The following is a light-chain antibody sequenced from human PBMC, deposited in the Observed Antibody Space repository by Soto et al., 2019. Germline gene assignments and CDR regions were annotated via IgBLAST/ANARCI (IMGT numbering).Light chain of an antibody. CDR2: EAS. CDR3: QQYKGYWT. Sequence: DIQMTQSPSTLSASVGDRVTITCRASQSISGSLAWYQQKPGKAPKLLIYEASNLKSGAPSRFSGSGSGTEYTLTISSLQPDDSASYYCQQYKGYWTFGQGTRVEIK. J-gene: IGKJ1*01. CDR1: QSISGS. V-gene: IGKV1-5*03.